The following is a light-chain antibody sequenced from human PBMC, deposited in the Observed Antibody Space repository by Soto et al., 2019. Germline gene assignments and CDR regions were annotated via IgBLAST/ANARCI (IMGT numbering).Light chain of an antibody. Sequence: DIQMTQSPSSLSASVGDRVTITCQASQDIKKYLNWYQQKPGKAPKLLIYTTSDLQTGVPPRFSGSGSGINFTFTINNLQPEDIGTYVCQQFDNLPFTFGPGTKVDIK. CDR2: TTS. CDR3: QQFDNLPFT. J-gene: IGKJ3*01. V-gene: IGKV1-33*01. CDR1: QDIKKY.